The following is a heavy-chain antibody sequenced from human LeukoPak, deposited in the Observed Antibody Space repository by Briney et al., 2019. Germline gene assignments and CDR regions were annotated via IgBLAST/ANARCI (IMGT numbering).Heavy chain of an antibody. CDR2: INPNSGGT. J-gene: IGHJ6*03. CDR1: GYTFTGYY. V-gene: IGHV1-2*02. Sequence: GASVKVSCKASGYTFTGYYMHWVRQAPGQGLEWMGWINPNSGGTNYAQKFQGRVTMTRDTSISTAYMELSSLRSEDTAVYYCARALRSVGGYSGYEYPDYYYYYMDVWGKGTTVTVSS. D-gene: IGHD5-12*01. CDR3: ARALRSVGGYSGYEYPDYYYYYMDV.